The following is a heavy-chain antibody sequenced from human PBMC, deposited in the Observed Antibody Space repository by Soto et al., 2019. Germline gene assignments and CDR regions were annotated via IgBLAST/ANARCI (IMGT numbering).Heavy chain of an antibody. J-gene: IGHJ4*02. CDR2: IYSGGST. D-gene: IGHD3-10*01. V-gene: IGHV3-66*01. Sequence: PGGSLRLSCAASGVTVSSNYMSWVRQAPGKGLEWVSVIYSGGSTYYADSVKGRFTISRDNSKNALYHQMNSLRAEDTAVYYCARDFYYHGSGTMGGYFDYWGQGTLVTVSS. CDR3: ARDFYYHGSGTMGGYFDY. CDR1: GVTVSSNY.